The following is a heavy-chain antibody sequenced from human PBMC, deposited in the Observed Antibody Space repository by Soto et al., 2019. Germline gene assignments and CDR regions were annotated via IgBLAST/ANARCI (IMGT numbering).Heavy chain of an antibody. D-gene: IGHD3-22*01. CDR1: GGSISSSSYY. CDR2: IYYSGST. Sequence: SETLSLTCTVSGGSISSSSYYWGWIRQPPGKGLEWIGSIYYSGSTYYNPSLKSRVTISVDTSKNQFSLKLSSVTAADTAVYYCARQHWYYYDSSGPDYWGQGTLVTVSS. J-gene: IGHJ4*02. V-gene: IGHV4-39*01. CDR3: ARQHWYYYDSSGPDY.